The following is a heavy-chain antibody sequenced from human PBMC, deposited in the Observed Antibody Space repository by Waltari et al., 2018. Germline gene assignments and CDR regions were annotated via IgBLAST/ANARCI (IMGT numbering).Heavy chain of an antibody. CDR3: ARRFDS. CDR2: ISGSGTTI. CDR1: GFTFSSYG. J-gene: IGHJ4*02. Sequence: EVQLVESGGGLVQPGGSVRAPCAPAGFTFSSYGMNWVRQAPGKGLEWISYISGSGTTIYYADSVKGRFTISRDDAENSLYLQMNSLRAEDTALYYCARRFDSWGQGTRVTVSS. V-gene: IGHV3-48*03.